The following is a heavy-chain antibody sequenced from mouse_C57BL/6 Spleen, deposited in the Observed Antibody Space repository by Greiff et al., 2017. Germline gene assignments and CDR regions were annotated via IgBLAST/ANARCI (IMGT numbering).Heavy chain of an antibody. CDR3: ARERGNYVAY. CDR2: ISDGGSYT. Sequence: EVQLVESGGGLVKPGGSLKLSCAASGFTFSSYAMSWVRQTPEKRLEWVATISDGGSYTYYPDNVKGRFTISRDNAKNNLYLQMSHLKSEDTAMYYCARERGNYVAYWGQGTLVTVSA. D-gene: IGHD2-1*01. CDR1: GFTFSSYA. V-gene: IGHV5-4*01. J-gene: IGHJ3*01.